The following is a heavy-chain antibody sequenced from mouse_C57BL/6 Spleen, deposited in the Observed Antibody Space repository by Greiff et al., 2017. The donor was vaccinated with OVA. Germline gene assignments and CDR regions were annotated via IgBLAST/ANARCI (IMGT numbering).Heavy chain of an antibody. J-gene: IGHJ3*01. Sequence: QVQLKESGPELVKPGASVKISCKASGYAFSSSWMNWVKQRPGKGLEWIGRIYPGDGDTNYNGKFKGKATLTADKSSSTAYMQLSSLTSEDSAVYFCVDYDGLAYWGQGTLVTVSA. CDR3: VDYDGLAY. V-gene: IGHV1-82*01. CDR2: IYPGDGDT. CDR1: GYAFSSSW. D-gene: IGHD2-4*01.